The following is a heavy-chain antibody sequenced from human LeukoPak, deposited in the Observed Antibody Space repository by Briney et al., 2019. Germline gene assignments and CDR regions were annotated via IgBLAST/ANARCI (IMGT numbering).Heavy chain of an antibody. CDR2: IYYSGST. D-gene: IGHD5-12*01. Sequence: MTSETLSLTCTVSGYSISSSYYWGWIRQPPGKGLEWIGSIYYSGSTYYNPSLKSRVTISVDTSKNQFSLKLSSVTAADTAVYYCARVSGYDWESFYDYWGQGTLVTVSS. V-gene: IGHV4-38-2*02. CDR3: ARVSGYDWESFYDY. CDR1: GYSISSSYY. J-gene: IGHJ4*02.